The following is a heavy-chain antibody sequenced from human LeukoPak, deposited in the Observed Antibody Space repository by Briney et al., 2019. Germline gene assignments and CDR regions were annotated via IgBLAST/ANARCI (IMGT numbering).Heavy chain of an antibody. CDR3: AGFGELSNPYTWSDP. Sequence: SQTLSPTCAVSGGSVSSGGYSWSWIRQPPGKGLEWIGEINHSGSTNYNPSLKSRVTISVDTSKNQFSLKLSSVTAADTAVYYCAGFGELSNPYTWSDPGGQGTLVTVPS. CDR1: GGSVSSGGYS. D-gene: IGHD3-10*01. V-gene: IGHV4-30-2*01. J-gene: IGHJ5*02. CDR2: INHSGST.